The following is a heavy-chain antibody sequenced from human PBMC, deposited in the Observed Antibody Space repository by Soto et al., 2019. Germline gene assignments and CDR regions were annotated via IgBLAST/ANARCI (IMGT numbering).Heavy chain of an antibody. CDR1: GGTFRNYA. J-gene: IGHJ4*02. D-gene: IGHD1-26*01. Sequence: GASVKVSCKASGGTFRNYAISWVRQAPGQGLERLGGIIPIFDTASYAQKFQGRVTISAGESTSTAYMELSGLTSEDSAVYYCARSSLVGATAINLDYWGQGTLVTVSS. CDR3: ARSSLVGATAINLDY. V-gene: IGHV1-69*13. CDR2: IIPIFDTA.